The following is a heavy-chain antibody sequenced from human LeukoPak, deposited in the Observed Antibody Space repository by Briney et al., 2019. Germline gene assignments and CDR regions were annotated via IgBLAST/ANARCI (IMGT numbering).Heavy chain of an antibody. CDR1: GFTFSSYA. J-gene: IGHJ4*02. CDR3: AKYYYDSSGYQAFDY. D-gene: IGHD3-22*01. V-gene: IGHV3-23*01. Sequence: PGGSLRLSCAASGFTFSSYAMSWVRQAPGKGLEWVSAISGSGGSTYYADSVKGRFTISRDNFMNTLYLQMNSLRAEDTAVYYCAKYYYDSSGYQAFDYWGQGTLVTVSS. CDR2: ISGSGGST.